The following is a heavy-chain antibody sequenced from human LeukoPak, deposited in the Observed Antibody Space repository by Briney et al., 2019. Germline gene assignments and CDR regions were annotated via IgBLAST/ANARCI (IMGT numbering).Heavy chain of an antibody. CDR3: ARVRMIRGPALGQVGGIY. J-gene: IGHJ4*02. CDR1: GGAINSESYY. Sequence: KTSETLSLTCTVSGGAINSESYYWSWIRQPAGKGLEWIGRIYVSGSTNYNPSLKSRVTISVDTSKNQFSLKLSSVTAADTAVYYCARVRMIRGPALGQVGGIYWGQGTLVTVSS. CDR2: IYVSGST. D-gene: IGHD1-14*01. V-gene: IGHV4-61*02.